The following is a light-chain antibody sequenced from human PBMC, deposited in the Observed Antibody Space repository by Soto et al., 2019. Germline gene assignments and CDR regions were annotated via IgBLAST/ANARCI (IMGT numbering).Light chain of an antibody. CDR3: QQRSNWPPAIT. V-gene: IGKV3-11*01. CDR2: AAS. CDR1: QSVSSSD. Sequence: IVFPHSPATLSLSPGERATLSCRASQSVSSSDLAWYQQKPGQAPRLLIYAASNRATGIPARFSGSGSGTDFTLTISSLEPEDFAVYYCQQRSNWPPAITFGQGTRLEIK. J-gene: IGKJ5*01.